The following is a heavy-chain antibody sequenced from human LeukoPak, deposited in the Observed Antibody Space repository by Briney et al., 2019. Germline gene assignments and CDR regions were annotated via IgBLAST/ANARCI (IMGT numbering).Heavy chain of an antibody. CDR3: AKRSCSGTTCYLLDY. V-gene: IGHV3-23*01. CDR2: ITGNGGST. D-gene: IGHD6-19*01. Sequence: GGSLRLSCAASGLTFSVAGMHWVRQAPGKGLEWVSAITGNGGSTYYADSVKGRFTISRDNSKSTLYLQMNRLRAEDTAIYYCAKRSCSGTTCYLLDYWGQGTLVTVSS. J-gene: IGHJ4*02. CDR1: GLTFSVAG.